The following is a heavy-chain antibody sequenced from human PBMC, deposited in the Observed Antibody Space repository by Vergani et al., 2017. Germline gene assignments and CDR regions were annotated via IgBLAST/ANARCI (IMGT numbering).Heavy chain of an antibody. V-gene: IGHV5-10-1*03. D-gene: IGHD3-22*01. Sequence: EVQLVQSGAEVKKPGESLRISCKGSGYSFTSYWISWVRQMPGKGLEWMGRIDPSDSYTNYSPSFQGHVTISADKSSSTAYLQWSSLKASDTAMYYCASVPYDYDSSGYLNHWGQGTLVTVSS. CDR2: IDPSDSYT. CDR1: GYSFTSYW. J-gene: IGHJ5*02. CDR3: ASVPYDYDSSGYLNH.